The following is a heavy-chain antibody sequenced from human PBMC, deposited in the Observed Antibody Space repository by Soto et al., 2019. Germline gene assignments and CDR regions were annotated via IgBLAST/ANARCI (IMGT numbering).Heavy chain of an antibody. CDR2: IGGVGGDT. V-gene: IGHV3-23*01. CDR1: GFIFGDYA. J-gene: IGHJ5*02. D-gene: IGHD1-26*01. Sequence: DVQLLESGGGLVQPGGSLRLYCAASGFIFGDYAMSWVRQAPGKGLEWVSSIGGVGGDTYYAASVKGRFTISRDNSKNTLYLQMNSLTAEDTAVYYCARDAVPYNGKWDWFDPWGQGTLVTVSS. CDR3: ARDAVPYNGKWDWFDP.